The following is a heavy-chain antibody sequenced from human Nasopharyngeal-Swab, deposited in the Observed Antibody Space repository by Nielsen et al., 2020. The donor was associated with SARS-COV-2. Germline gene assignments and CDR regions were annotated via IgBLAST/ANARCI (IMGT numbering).Heavy chain of an antibody. D-gene: IGHD1-20*01. CDR3: ARDPIPRNNWNDPVGDY. J-gene: IGHJ4*02. Sequence: ASVKVSCKASGYTFSRYSIHWVRQAAGQGLEWIGWINAGVGNTKYSQKFQGRVTLTRDTSTSTVYMEMSSLRSEDTAVYYCARDPIPRNNWNDPVGDYWGQGTLVTVSS. V-gene: IGHV1-3*01. CDR1: GYTFSRYS. CDR2: INAGVGNT.